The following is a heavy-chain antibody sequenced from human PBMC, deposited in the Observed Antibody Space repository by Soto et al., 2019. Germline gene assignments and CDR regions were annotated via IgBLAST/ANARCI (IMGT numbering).Heavy chain of an antibody. V-gene: IGHV3-23*01. CDR3: AKDIRLGYGDSYAFDI. J-gene: IGHJ3*02. Sequence: PGGSLRLSCVGSGLDFSAYAMNWVRQAPGKGLQWISGLVGSGADKNYADSVRGRFTVSRDNSMSTLYLQMNSLRDEDTAVYYCAKDIRLGYGDSYAFDIWGQGTMVTVSS. CDR2: LVGSGADK. CDR1: GLDFSAYA. D-gene: IGHD4-17*01.